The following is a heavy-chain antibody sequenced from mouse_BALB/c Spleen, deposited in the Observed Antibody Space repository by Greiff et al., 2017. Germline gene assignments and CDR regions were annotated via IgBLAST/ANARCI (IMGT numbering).Heavy chain of an antibody. J-gene: IGHJ2*01. CDR3: ARHTKGDADY. D-gene: IGHD2-12*01. V-gene: IGHV5-12-2*01. Sequence: EGQGVESGGGLVQPGGSLKLSCAASGFTFSSYTMSWVRQTPEKRLEWVAYISNGGGSTYYPDTVKGRFTISRDNAKNTLYLQMSSLKSEDTAMYYCARHTKGDADYWGQGTTLTVSS. CDR2: ISNGGGST. CDR1: GFTFSSYT.